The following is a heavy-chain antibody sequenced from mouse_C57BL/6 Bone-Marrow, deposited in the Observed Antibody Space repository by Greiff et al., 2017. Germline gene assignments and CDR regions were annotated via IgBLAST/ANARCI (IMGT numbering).Heavy chain of an antibody. Sequence: DVKLVESGGGLVKPGGSLKLSCAASGFTFSDYGMHWVRQAPEKGLEWVAYISSGSSTIYYADTVKGRFTISRDNATNTLFLQMTSLRSEDTAMYYCARKRRVPMDYWGQGTSVTVSS. CDR2: ISSGSSTI. CDR3: ARKRRVPMDY. CDR1: GFTFSDYG. V-gene: IGHV5-17*01. J-gene: IGHJ4*01.